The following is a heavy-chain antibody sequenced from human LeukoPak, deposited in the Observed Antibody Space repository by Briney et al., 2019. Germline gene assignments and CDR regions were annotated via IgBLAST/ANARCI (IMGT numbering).Heavy chain of an antibody. CDR3: ARVNPGIAAAGGAYYFDY. V-gene: IGHV3-23*01. CDR1: GFTFSSYA. Sequence: GGSLRLSCAASGFTFSSYAMSWVRQAPGKGLEWVSAISGSGGSTYYADSVKGRFTISRDNSKNTLYLQMNSLRAEDTAVYYCARVNPGIAAAGGAYYFDYWGQGTLVTVSS. J-gene: IGHJ4*02. CDR2: ISGSGGST. D-gene: IGHD6-13*01.